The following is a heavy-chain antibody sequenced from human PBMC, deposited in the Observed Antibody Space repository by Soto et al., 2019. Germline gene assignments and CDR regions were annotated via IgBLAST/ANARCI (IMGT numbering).Heavy chain of an antibody. Sequence: SETLSLTCAVYGGSFSGYYWSWIRQPPGKGLEWIGEINHSGSTNYNPSLKSRVTISVDTSKNQFSLKLSSVTAADTAVYYCARPSGSYYIGMTDWGQGTLVTVS. CDR1: GGSFSGYY. CDR3: ARPSGSYYIGMTD. V-gene: IGHV4-34*01. CDR2: INHSGST. D-gene: IGHD3-10*01. J-gene: IGHJ4*02.